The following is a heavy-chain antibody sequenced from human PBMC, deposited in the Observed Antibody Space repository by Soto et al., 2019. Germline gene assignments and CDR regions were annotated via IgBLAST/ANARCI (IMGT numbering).Heavy chain of an antibody. Sequence: PSETLSLTCTVSGGSISGHYWIWIRQSPGKGLEWIGYIFYTGSTNYNPSLKSRVTLSVDTPKNQCSLRLSSVTAADTAVSYCARAGRSGWSPDYWGQGTLVTVSS. V-gene: IGHV4-59*11. CDR2: IFYTGST. D-gene: IGHD6-19*01. J-gene: IGHJ4*02. CDR3: ARAGRSGWSPDY. CDR1: GGSISGHY.